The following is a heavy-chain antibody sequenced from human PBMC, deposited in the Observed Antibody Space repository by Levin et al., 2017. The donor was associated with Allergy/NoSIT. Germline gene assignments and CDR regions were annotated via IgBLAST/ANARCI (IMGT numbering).Heavy chain of an antibody. CDR2: ISSSGSTI. V-gene: IGHV3-48*03. J-gene: IGHJ4*02. CDR1: GFTFSSYE. CDR3: ARISHYYDSRGYL. D-gene: IGHD3-22*01. Sequence: GGSLRLSCAASGFTFSSYEMNWVRQAPGKGLEWVSYISSSGSTIYYADSVKGRFTISRDNAKNSLYLQMNSLRAEDTAVYYCARISHYYDSRGYLWGQGTLVTVSS.